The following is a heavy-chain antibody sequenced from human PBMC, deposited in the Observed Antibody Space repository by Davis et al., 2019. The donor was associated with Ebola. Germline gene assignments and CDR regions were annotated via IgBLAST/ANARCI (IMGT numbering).Heavy chain of an antibody. V-gene: IGHV4-4*02. CDR1: GGSISSSNW. Sequence: MPSETLSLTCAVSGGSISSSNWWSWVRQPPGKGLEWIGEIYHSGSTNYNPSLKSRVTISVDTSKNQFSLKLNSVTAADTAVYYCARMYYDFWSGYVPFDPWGQGTLVTVSS. D-gene: IGHD3-3*01. CDR3: ARMYYDFWSGYVPFDP. CDR2: IYHSGST. J-gene: IGHJ5*02.